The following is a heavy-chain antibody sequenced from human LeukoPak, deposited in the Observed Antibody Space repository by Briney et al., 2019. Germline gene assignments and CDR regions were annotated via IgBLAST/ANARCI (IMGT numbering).Heavy chain of an antibody. CDR1: GFTFSSYG. J-gene: IGHJ4*02. V-gene: IGHV3-30*03. CDR2: ISYDGSNK. CDR3: ARNYDSSGYYYFDY. Sequence: GGSLRLSCAASGFTFSSYGMHWVRQAPGKGLEWVAVISYDGSNKYYADSVKGRFTISRDNSKNTLYLQMNSLRAEDTAVYYCARNYDSSGYYYFDYWGQGTLVTVSS. D-gene: IGHD3-22*01.